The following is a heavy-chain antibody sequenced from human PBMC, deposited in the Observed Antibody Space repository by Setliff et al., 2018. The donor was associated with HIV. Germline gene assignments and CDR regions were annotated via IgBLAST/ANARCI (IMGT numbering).Heavy chain of an antibody. CDR1: GFTFSNAW. D-gene: IGHD2-15*01. CDR2: IKQDGSEK. CDR3: ARSGPGGGYDI. Sequence: HPGGSLRLSCAASGFTFSNAWMSWVRQAPGKGLEWVANIKQDGSEKYYADSVEGRFTISRDNAKNSLYLHMSSLRGEDTAIYYCARSGPGGGYDIWGQGTMVTVSS. J-gene: IGHJ3*02. V-gene: IGHV3-7*01.